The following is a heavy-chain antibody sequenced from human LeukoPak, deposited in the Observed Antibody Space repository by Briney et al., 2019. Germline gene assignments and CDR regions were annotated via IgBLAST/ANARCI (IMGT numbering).Heavy chain of an antibody. V-gene: IGHV4-59*01. Sequence: SETLSLTRTVSVGSTSIYNWSWISHPPGKRLGWIGYIYYSGSTNYNPSLKSRVTISVDTSKNQFSLKLSSVTAADAAVYYCARGRIPTNWGQGTLVTVSS. CDR3: ARGRIPTN. J-gene: IGHJ4*02. CDR2: IYYSGST. D-gene: IGHD5-18*01. CDR1: VGSTSIYN.